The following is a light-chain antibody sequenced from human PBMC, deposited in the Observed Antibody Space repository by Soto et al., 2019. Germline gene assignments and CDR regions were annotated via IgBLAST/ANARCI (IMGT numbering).Light chain of an antibody. CDR3: AAWDVSLVV. CDR1: GSNIGTNT. CDR2: SDN. Sequence: VLTQPPSASGTPGQRVTISCSGSGSNIGTNTVIWYQQLPGAAPKLLIYSDNQRPSGVPDRFSGSKSGTSASLAISGLQSEDEADYYCAAWDVSLVVFGGGTKLTVL. J-gene: IGLJ2*01. V-gene: IGLV1-44*01.